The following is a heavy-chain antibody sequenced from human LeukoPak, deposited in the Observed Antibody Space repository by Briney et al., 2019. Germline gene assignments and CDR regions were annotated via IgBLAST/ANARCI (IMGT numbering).Heavy chain of an antibody. V-gene: IGHV4-34*01. CDR1: GFTFSTYP. J-gene: IGHJ4*02. CDR3: ARGSLGYSYGRNFDY. D-gene: IGHD5-18*01. Sequence: GSLRLSCAASGFTFSTYPMNWVRQPPGKGLEWIGEINHSGSTNYNPSLKSRVTISVDTSKNQFSLKLSSVTAADTAVYYCARGSLGYSYGRNFDYWGQGTLVTVSS. CDR2: INHSGST.